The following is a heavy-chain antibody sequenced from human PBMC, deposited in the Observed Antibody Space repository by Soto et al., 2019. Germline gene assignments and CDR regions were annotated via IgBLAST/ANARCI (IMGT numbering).Heavy chain of an antibody. CDR1: GGSISSGGYY. D-gene: IGHD4-4*01. Sequence: SETLSLTCTVSGGSISSGGYYWSWIRQHPGKGLEWIGYIYYSGSTYYNPSLKSRVTISVDTSKNQFSLKLSSVTAADTAVYYCARIDYRIQVQLFDYWGQGTLVTVSS. CDR3: ARIDYRIQVQLFDY. J-gene: IGHJ4*02. CDR2: IYYSGST. V-gene: IGHV4-31*03.